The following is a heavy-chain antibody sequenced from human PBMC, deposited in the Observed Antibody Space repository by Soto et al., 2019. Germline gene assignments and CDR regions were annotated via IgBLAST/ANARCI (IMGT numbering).Heavy chain of an antibody. CDR3: ASVAI. V-gene: IGHV3-7*01. CDR2: IKQDGTEK. Sequence: EVQLVESGGGLVQPGGSLRLSCAASGFTFSNYWMSWVRQAPGKGLEWVANIKQDGTEKNYVDSVRGRFTISRDNAMNSLDLHMNSLTAEDTAVYYCASVAIWGQGTLVTVSS. CDR1: GFTFSNYW. J-gene: IGHJ4*02. D-gene: IGHD5-12*01.